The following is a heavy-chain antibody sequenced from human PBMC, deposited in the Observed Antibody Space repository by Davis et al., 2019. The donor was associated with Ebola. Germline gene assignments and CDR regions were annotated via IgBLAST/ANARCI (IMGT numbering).Heavy chain of an antibody. CDR3: ARLDTSLDY. CDR1: GGSIINSY. CDR2: IHYTGST. Sequence: PSETLSLTCTVSGGSIINSYWAWIRRPPGQGLEWIGYIHYTGSTNYNPSLKSRVTISADTSKNQFSLKLRSVTAADTAVYYCARLDTSLDYWGQGTLVTVSS. V-gene: IGHV4-59*01. J-gene: IGHJ4*02.